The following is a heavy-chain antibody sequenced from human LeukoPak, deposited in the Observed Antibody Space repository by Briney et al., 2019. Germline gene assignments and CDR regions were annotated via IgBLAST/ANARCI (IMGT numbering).Heavy chain of an antibody. V-gene: IGHV4-59*01. CDR2: IYYSGST. D-gene: IGHD6-19*01. Sequence: PSETLSLTCTVSGRSISSYYWSWIRQPPGKGLGWIGYIYYSGSTNYNPSLKSRVTISVDTSKNQFSLKLSSVTAADTAVYYCARDRGQWLVLGEFEYWGQGTLVTVSS. CDR3: ARDRGQWLVLGEFEY. J-gene: IGHJ4*02. CDR1: GRSISSYY.